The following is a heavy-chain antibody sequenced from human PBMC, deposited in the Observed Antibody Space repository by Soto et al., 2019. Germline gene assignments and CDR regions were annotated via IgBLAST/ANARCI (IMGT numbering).Heavy chain of an antibody. V-gene: IGHV1-8*01. CDR1: GYTFTSYD. CDR3: ARDLLMYYYDSGAYSP. CDR2: MNPNSGDT. J-gene: IGHJ5*02. D-gene: IGHD3-22*01. Sequence: QVQLVQSGAEVKKPGASVKVSCKASGYTFTSYDINWVRQASGQGLEWMGWMNPNSGDTGYAQKFQGRVTMTRNTSISTAYIELSSLRSEDTAVYYCARDLLMYYYDSGAYSPWGQGTLVTVSS.